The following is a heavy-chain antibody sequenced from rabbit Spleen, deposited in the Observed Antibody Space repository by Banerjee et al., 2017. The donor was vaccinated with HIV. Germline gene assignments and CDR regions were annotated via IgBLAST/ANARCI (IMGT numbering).Heavy chain of an antibody. CDR1: GFDFSHYG. CDR3: ARDGAGGSYFAL. V-gene: IGHV1S47*01. D-gene: IGHD8-1*01. J-gene: IGHJ4*01. CDR2: IEPIFGRT. Sequence: QEQLVESGGGLVQPGGSLKLSCKASGFDFSHYGVSWVRQAPGKRLEWIGYIEPIFGRTYYANWVNGRFSISRENAQNTVFLQMTSLTAADTATYFCARDGAGGSYFALWGPGTLVTVS.